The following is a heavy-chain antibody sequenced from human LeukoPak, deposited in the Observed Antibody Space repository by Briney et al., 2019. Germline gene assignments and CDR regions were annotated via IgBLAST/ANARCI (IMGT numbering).Heavy chain of an antibody. J-gene: IGHJ4*02. CDR3: ARGPDHSSSWSLFYY. D-gene: IGHD6-13*01. CDR2: INHSGST. Sequence: PSETLSLTCTVSGGSISGSDYYWTWIRQPPGKGLEWIGEINHSGSTNYNPSLKSRVTISVDTSKNQFSLKLSSVTAADTAVYYCARGPDHSSSWSLFYYWGQGTLVTVSS. CDR1: GGSISGSDYY. V-gene: IGHV4-34*01.